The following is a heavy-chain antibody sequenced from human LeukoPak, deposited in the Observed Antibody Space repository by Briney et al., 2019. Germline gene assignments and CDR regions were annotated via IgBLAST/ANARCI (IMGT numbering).Heavy chain of an antibody. D-gene: IGHD1-26*01. CDR2: IYTSGST. Sequence: SETLSLTCTVSGGSISSSSYYWGWIRQPPGKGLEWIGRIYTSGSTNYNPSLKSRVTMSVDTSKNQFSLKLSSVTAADTAVYYCARVASGSHGNYFDCWGQGTLVTVSS. CDR3: ARVASGSHGNYFDC. V-gene: IGHV4-39*07. CDR1: GGSISSSSYY. J-gene: IGHJ4*02.